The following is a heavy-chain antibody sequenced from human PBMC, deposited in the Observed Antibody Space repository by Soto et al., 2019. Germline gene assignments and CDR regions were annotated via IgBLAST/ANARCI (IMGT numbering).Heavy chain of an antibody. Sequence: SGPTLVNPTETLTLTCTVSGFSLSNARMGVSWIRQPPGKALEWLAHIFSNDEKSYSTSLKSRLTISKDTSKSQVVLTMTNMDPVDTATYYCARIGPLYYAFWSGYYRGPNWFDPWGQGTLVTVSS. D-gene: IGHD3-3*01. J-gene: IGHJ5*02. V-gene: IGHV2-26*01. CDR1: GFSLSNARMG. CDR3: ARIGPLYYAFWSGYYRGPNWFDP. CDR2: IFSNDEK.